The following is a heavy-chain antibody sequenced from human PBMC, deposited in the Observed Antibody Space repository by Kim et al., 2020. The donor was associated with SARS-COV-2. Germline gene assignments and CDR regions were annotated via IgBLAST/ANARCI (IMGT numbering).Heavy chain of an antibody. CDR2: IYYSGIT. D-gene: IGHD3-10*01. J-gene: IGHJ4*02. V-gene: IGHV4-59*12. Sequence: SETLSLTCTVSGGSINTYYWNWIRQPPGKGLEWIGFIYYSGITKYNPSLKNRLTISRDTSKNNFSLKLTSVTAADTAVYYCATFGSIYGSGTYFDYWGQG. CDR1: GGSINTYY. CDR3: ATFGSIYGSGTYFDY.